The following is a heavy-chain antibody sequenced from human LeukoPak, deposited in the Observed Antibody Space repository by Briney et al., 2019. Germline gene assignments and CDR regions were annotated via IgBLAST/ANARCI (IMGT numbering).Heavy chain of an antibody. V-gene: IGHV3-30*02. J-gene: IGHJ4*02. CDR1: GFTFSSYG. D-gene: IGHD5-24*01. Sequence: GGSLRLSCAASGFTFSSYGMHWVRQAPGKGLEWVAFIRYDGSNKYYADSVKGRFTISRDNSKNTLYLQMNSLRAEDTAVYYCAKGFKMATELNYWGRGTLVTVSS. CDR2: IRYDGSNK. CDR3: AKGFKMATELNY.